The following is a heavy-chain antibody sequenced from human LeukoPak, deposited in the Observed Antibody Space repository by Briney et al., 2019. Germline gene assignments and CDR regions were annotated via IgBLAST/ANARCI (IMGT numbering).Heavy chain of an antibody. CDR2: ISGSGVTM. V-gene: IGHV3-48*03. CDR1: GFTFSSYE. Sequence: GGSLRLSCAASGFTFSSYEMNWVRQAPGRGLEWVSYISGSGVTMYYADSVKGRFTISRDDAKNSLYLQMNSLRAEDTAVYYCARVTGLQLVQGLDYWGQGTLVTVSS. CDR3: ARVTGLQLVQGLDY. D-gene: IGHD1-1*01. J-gene: IGHJ4*02.